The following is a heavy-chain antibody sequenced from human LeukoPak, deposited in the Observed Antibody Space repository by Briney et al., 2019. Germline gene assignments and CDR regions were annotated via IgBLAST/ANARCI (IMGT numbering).Heavy chain of an antibody. Sequence: SGGSLRLSCAASGFTFSSYSMNWVRQAPGKGLEWVSYISSGSSTIYYADSVKGRFTISRDNAKNSLYLQMNSLGDEDTAVYYCARAPGSPQSRTPDYWGQGTLVTVSS. CDR1: GFTFSSYS. CDR2: ISSGSSTI. V-gene: IGHV3-48*02. J-gene: IGHJ4*02. CDR3: ARAPGSPQSRTPDY. D-gene: IGHD1-26*01.